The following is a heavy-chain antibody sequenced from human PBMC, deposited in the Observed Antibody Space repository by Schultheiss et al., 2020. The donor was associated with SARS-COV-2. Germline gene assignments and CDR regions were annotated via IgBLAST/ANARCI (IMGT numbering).Heavy chain of an antibody. V-gene: IGHV3-30*04. CDR1: GFTFSSYA. D-gene: IGHD6-19*01. J-gene: IGHJ4*02. CDR3: AKDLPSSGWHIGAALY. Sequence: GGSLRLSCAASGFTFSSYAMHWVRQAPGKGLEWVAVISDYGSNTYYADSVKGRFTISRDNSKNTLYLQMNSLRAEDTAVYYCAKDLPSSGWHIGAALYWGQGTLVTVSS. CDR2: ISDYGSNT.